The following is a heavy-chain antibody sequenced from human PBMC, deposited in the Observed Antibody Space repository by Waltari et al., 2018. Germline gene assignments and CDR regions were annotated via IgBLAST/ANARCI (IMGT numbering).Heavy chain of an antibody. CDR2: VNPNSGNT. D-gene: IGHD3-16*02. CDR3: ARESSEDYVWGSYHEN. J-gene: IGHJ4*02. CDR1: GYTFTSYD. V-gene: IGHV1-8*01. Sequence: QVQLVQSGAEVKKPGASVKVSCKASGYTFTSYDINWVRQSTGQGLEWMGGVNPNSGNTGYAQKFQGRVTMTRNTSISTAYMELSSLRSEDTAVYYCARESSEDYVWGSYHENWGQGTLVTVSS.